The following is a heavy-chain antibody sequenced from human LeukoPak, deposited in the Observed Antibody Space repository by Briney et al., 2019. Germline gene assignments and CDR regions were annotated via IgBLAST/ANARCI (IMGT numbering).Heavy chain of an antibody. J-gene: IGHJ4*02. Sequence: GSLRLSCAASGFTFSSYSMNWVRQAPGKGLEWVSYISSSSSTIYYADSVKGRFTISRDNSKNTLYLQMNSLRVEDTAVYYCAKDRGIISDYWGQGTLVTVSS. D-gene: IGHD3-10*01. CDR2: ISSSSSTI. CDR3: AKDRGIISDY. V-gene: IGHV3-48*01. CDR1: GFTFSSYS.